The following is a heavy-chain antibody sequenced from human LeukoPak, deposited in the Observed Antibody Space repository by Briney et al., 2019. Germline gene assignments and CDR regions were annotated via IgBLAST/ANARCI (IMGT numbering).Heavy chain of an antibody. CDR2: ISSSSTII. D-gene: IGHD2-15*01. CDR3: ARDCSGGTCYDGAYYYMDV. J-gene: IGHJ6*03. Sequence: GGSLRLSCAASGFTFSSYSMNWVRQAPGKGLEWVSYISSSSTIIHYADSVKGRFTISRDNAKNSLYLQMNSLRAEDTAVYYCARDCSGGTCYDGAYYYMDVWGKGTTVTVSS. V-gene: IGHV3-48*04. CDR1: GFTFSSYS.